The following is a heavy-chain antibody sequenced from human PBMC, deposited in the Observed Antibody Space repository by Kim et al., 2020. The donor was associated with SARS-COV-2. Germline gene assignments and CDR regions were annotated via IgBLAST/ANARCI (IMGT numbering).Heavy chain of an antibody. Sequence: SLKSRVTISVDTSKNQFSLKLSSVTAADTAVYYCASPLSGYYDSSGYRYWGQGTLVTVSS. V-gene: IGHV4-34*01. D-gene: IGHD3-22*01. CDR3: ASPLSGYYDSSGYRY. J-gene: IGHJ4*02.